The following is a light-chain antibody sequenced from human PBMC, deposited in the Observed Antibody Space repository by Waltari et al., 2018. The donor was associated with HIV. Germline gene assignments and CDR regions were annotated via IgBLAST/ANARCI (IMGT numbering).Light chain of an antibody. CDR2: DNN. CDR1: NPKLGNNY. CDR3: GTWDSSLSAGV. V-gene: IGLV1-51*01. Sequence: QSVLTQPPSVSAAPGQKVTISCSGSNPKLGNNYVSWYQQLPGTAPKLLIYDNNKRPSGIPDRFSGSKSGTSATLGITGLQTGDEADYYCGTWDSSLSAGVFGGGTKLTVL. J-gene: IGLJ2*01.